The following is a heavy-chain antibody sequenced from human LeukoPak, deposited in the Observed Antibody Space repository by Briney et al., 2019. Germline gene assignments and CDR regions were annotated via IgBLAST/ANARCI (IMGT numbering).Heavy chain of an antibody. D-gene: IGHD2-2*01. J-gene: IGHJ3*02. CDR3: ARVVPLGDYCSSTSCLGAFDI. V-gene: IGHV3-23*01. CDR1: GFAFSSYA. Sequence: PGGSLRLSCAASGFAFSSYAMSWVRQAPGKGLEWVSGITGSADTTYYADSVKGRFTISRDNSKNTLYLQMNSLRVEDTAVYYCARVVPLGDYCSSTSCLGAFDIWGQGTMVTVSS. CDR2: ITGSADTT.